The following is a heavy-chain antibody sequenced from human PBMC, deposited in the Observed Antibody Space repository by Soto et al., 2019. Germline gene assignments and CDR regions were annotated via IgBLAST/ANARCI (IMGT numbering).Heavy chain of an antibody. CDR3: AKEGPIVVVPVGEFDY. D-gene: IGHD2-2*01. CDR1: GFTFSSYA. CDR2: ISGSGGST. Sequence: GGSLRLSCAASGFTFSSYAMSWVRQAPGKGLEWVSAISGSGGSTYYADSVKGRFTISRDNSKNTLYLQMNSLRAEDTAVYYCAKEGPIVVVPVGEFDYWGQGTLVTVSS. V-gene: IGHV3-23*01. J-gene: IGHJ4*02.